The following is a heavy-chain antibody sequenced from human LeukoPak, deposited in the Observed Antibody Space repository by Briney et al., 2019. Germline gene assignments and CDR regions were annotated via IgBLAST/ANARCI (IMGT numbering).Heavy chain of an antibody. CDR2: MNLDGSKK. D-gene: IGHD4-17*01. CDR1: GFTFSSYW. Sequence: GGSLRLSYAASGFTFSSYWMSWVRQAPGKGLEWVANMNLDGSKKYYVDSVKGRFTISRDNAKSSLYLQMNSLRAEDTAVYYCARDDYGPAGYGGQGTLVTVSS. CDR3: ARDDYGPAGY. V-gene: IGHV3-7*01. J-gene: IGHJ4*02.